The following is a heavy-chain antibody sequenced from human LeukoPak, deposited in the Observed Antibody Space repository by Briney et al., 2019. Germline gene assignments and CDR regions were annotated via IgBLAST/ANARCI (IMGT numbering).Heavy chain of an antibody. CDR1: GYTFFSYG. J-gene: IGHJ4*02. D-gene: IGHD6-19*01. CDR2: ISGYNGVT. Sequence: ASVKGSCKASGYTFFSYGISWVRQAPGQGLEWMGWISGYNGVTNYAQKLQGRVTMTTDTSTTTVYMELRSLRSDDTAVYYCARDRIGVAGTAPEYWGQGTLVTVSS. CDR3: ARDRIGVAGTAPEY. V-gene: IGHV1-18*01.